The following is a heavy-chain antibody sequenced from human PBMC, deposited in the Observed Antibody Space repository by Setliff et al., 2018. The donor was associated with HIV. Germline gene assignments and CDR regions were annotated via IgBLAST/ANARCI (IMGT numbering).Heavy chain of an antibody. CDR2: INAGDDNT. CDR3: ARSSLAAAGLGYMDV. J-gene: IGHJ6*03. CDR1: GYTFSTNA. Sequence: ASVKVSCKAFGYTFSTNAIHWVRQAPGQRLEWMGYINAGDDNTRYSEKFQGRVTITADESTSTAYMELSSLRSEDTAVYYCARSSLAAAGLGYMDVWGKGTTVTVSS. V-gene: IGHV1-3*01. D-gene: IGHD6-13*01.